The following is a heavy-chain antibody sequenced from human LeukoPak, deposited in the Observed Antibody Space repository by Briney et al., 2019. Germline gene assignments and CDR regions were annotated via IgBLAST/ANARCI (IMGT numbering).Heavy chain of an antibody. J-gene: IGHJ4*02. Sequence: SETLSLTCTVSGGSISSSSYYWCWIRQPPGKGLEWIGSIYYSGSTYYNPSLKSRVTISVDTSKNQFSLKLSSVTAADTAVYYCARLLGSRDYWGQGTLVTVSS. V-gene: IGHV4-39*01. D-gene: IGHD2-8*02. CDR1: GGSISSSSYY. CDR2: IYYSGST. CDR3: ARLLGSRDY.